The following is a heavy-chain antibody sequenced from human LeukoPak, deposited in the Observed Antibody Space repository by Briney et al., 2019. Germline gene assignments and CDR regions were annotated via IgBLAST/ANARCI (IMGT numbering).Heavy chain of an antibody. Sequence: SETLSLTCTVSGGSISSYYWSWIRQPAGKGLEWIGRIYTSGSTNYNPSLKSRVTMSVDTSKNQFSLKLTSVTAADTAVYYCGSRRTAMFGVIKGPIDYWGQGTLVTVSS. CDR3: GSRRTAMFGVIKGPIDY. CDR2: IYTSGST. V-gene: IGHV4-4*07. D-gene: IGHD3-3*01. CDR1: GGSISSYY. J-gene: IGHJ4*02.